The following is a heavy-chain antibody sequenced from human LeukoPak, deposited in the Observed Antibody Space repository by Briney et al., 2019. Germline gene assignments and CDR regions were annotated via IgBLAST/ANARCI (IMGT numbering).Heavy chain of an antibody. D-gene: IGHD4-17*01. CDR2: ISSSSSYI. CDR3: ARDVIYGEEFDY. V-gene: IGHV3-21*01. CDR1: GFTFSSYS. J-gene: IGHJ4*02. Sequence: GGSLRLSCAASGFTFSSYSMNWVRQAPGKGLEWVSSISSSSSYIYYADSVKGRFTISRDNAKNSLYLQMNSLRAEDTAVYCCARDVIYGEEFDYWGQGTLVTVSS.